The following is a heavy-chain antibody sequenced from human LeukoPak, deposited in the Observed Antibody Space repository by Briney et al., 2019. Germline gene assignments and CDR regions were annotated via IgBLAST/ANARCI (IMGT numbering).Heavy chain of an antibody. CDR2: IIPIFGTA. V-gene: IGHV1-69*13. J-gene: IGHJ5*02. CDR3: ARNTPYYYDSTWGINWFDP. D-gene: IGHD3-22*01. Sequence: SVKVYCKASGGTFSSYAISWVRQAPGQGLEWMGGIIPIFGTANYAQKFQGRVTITADESTSTAYMELSSLRSEDTAAYYCARNTPYYYDSTWGINWFDPWGQGTLVTVSS. CDR1: GGTFSSYA.